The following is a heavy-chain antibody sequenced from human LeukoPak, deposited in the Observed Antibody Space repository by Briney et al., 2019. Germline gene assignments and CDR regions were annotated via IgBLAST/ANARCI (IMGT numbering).Heavy chain of an antibody. V-gene: IGHV3-48*04. CDR3: AKAAHYDFWSGYDY. Sequence: GGSLRLSCAASGFTFSSYSMNWVRQAPGKGLEWVSYISSSSSTIYYADSVKGRFTISRDNAKNSLYLQMNSLRAEDTAVYYCAKAAHYDFWSGYDYWGQGTVVTVSS. CDR2: ISSSSSTI. D-gene: IGHD3-3*01. J-gene: IGHJ4*02. CDR1: GFTFSSYS.